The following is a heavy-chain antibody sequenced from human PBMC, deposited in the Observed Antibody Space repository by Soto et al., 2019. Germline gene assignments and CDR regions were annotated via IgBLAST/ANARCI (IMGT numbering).Heavy chain of an antibody. Sequence: PGESLKISCKGSGYSFTSYWIGWVRQMPGKGLEWMGIIYPGDSDTRYSPSFEGQVTISADKSLTTAYPQWSRLKASDTATYYCARLTRTLRAEGYFDPPNYWGQGTLVTVSS. CDR2: IYPGDSDT. CDR1: GYSFTSYW. D-gene: IGHD3-9*01. V-gene: IGHV5-51*01. CDR3: ARLTRTLRAEGYFDPPNY. J-gene: IGHJ4*02.